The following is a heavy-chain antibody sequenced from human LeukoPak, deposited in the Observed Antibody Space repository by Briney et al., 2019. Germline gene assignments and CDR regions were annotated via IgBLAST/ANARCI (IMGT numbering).Heavy chain of an antibody. CDR1: GFTFSSYG. Sequence: PGGSLRLSCAASGFTFSSYGMNWVRQAPGKGLEWVSTIRNSGSSTSYADSVKGRFTISRDNSKNTLYLQMNSLRAGDTAVYYCAKSGYNRFDYWGQGTLVTVSS. J-gene: IGHJ4*02. CDR3: AKSGYNRFDY. V-gene: IGHV3-23*01. D-gene: IGHD5-24*01. CDR2: IRNSGSST.